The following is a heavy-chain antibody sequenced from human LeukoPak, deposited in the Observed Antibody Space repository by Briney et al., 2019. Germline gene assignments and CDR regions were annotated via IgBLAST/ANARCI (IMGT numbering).Heavy chain of an antibody. D-gene: IGHD3-10*01. CDR1: GFTFSDYY. CDR3: AKHLSSGSGSYLLRGAFFDY. Sequence: PGGSLRLSCAASGFTFSDYYMSWIRQAPGKGLEWVSYISSSGSTIYYADSVKGRFTISRDNARNSLYLQMNSLRAEDTAVYYCAKHLSSGSGSYLLRGAFFDYWGQGTLATVSS. J-gene: IGHJ4*02. CDR2: ISSSGSTI. V-gene: IGHV3-11*01.